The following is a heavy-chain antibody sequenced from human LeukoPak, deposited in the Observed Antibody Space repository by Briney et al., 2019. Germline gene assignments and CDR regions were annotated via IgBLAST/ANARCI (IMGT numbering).Heavy chain of an antibody. D-gene: IGHD4-23*01. CDR3: VLGHYGGLFDN. V-gene: IGHV3-74*01. CDR1: GFTFSSYW. Sequence: GSLRLSCAASGFTFSSYWMHWVRQAPGKGLVWVSRINTDGSRTNYADSVKGRFTISRDNAKNTLYLQMNSLRAEDTAVYYCVLGHYGGLFDNWGQGTLVTVSS. CDR2: INTDGSRT. J-gene: IGHJ4*02.